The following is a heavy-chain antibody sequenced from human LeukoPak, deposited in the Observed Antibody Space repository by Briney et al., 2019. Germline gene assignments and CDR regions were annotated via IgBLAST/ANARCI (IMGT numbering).Heavy chain of an antibody. CDR1: GGSISSSSYY. D-gene: IGHD6-19*01. V-gene: IGHV4-39*07. Sequence: SETLSLTCTVSGGSISSSSYYWGWIRQPPGKGLEWIGSIYYSGSTYYNPSLKSRVTISVDTSKNQFSLKLSSVTAADTAVYYCARENSSGWGYYYYYYMDVWGKGTTVTISS. CDR3: ARENSSGWGYYYYYYMDV. CDR2: IYYSGST. J-gene: IGHJ6*03.